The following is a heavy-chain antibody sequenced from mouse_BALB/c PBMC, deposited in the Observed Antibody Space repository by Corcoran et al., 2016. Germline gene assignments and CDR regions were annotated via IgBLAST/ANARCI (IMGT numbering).Heavy chain of an antibody. CDR1: GFSLSTSGMG. CDR3: ARRDYYGSSHFDY. D-gene: IGHD1-1*01. V-gene: IGHV8-12*01. Sequence: QVTLKESGPGILQPSQTLSLTCSFSGFSLSTSGMGVSWIRQPSGKGLEWLAHIYWDDDKRYNPSLKSRLTIPKDTSSNQVFLKITSVDTADTATYYCARRDYYGSSHFDYWGQGTTLTVSS. J-gene: IGHJ2*01. CDR2: IYWDDDK.